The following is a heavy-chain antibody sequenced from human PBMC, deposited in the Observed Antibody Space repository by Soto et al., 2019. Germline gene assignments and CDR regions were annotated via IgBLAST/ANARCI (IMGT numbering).Heavy chain of an antibody. CDR2: INAGNGDT. CDR1: GDTFTAYT. Sequence: ASVKVSCKASGDTFTAYTIHWVRQAPGQRLEWMGWINAGNGDTKYSQKFQGRVTFTRDTSASTAYMDLSSLRSEDTAVYYCARGALRLGCSGGSCPTWFDPWGKGTLVTVSS. J-gene: IGHJ5*01. D-gene: IGHD2-15*01. V-gene: IGHV1-3*01. CDR3: ARGALRLGCSGGSCPTWFDP.